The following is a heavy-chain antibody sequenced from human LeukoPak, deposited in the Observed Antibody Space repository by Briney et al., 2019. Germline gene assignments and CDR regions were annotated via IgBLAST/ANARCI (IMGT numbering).Heavy chain of an antibody. V-gene: IGHV3-15*01. J-gene: IGHJ4*02. Sequence: GGSLRLSCVASGFTFSNAWMTWVRRASGKGLEWVGRIKSKADGGTADHAAPVKGRFNISRDDSKNTLYLQMNSLKTEDTAVYFCTRNYYDRTGSLFYWGQGTLATVSS. CDR1: GFTFSNAW. CDR3: TRNYYDRTGSLFY. CDR2: IKSKADGGTA. D-gene: IGHD3-22*01.